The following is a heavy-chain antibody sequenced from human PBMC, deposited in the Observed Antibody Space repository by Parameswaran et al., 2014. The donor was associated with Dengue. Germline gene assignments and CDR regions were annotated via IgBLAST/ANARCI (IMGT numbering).Heavy chain of an antibody. CDR3: ARDRVGIFGVVMSTGMDV. CDR2: IYYSGST. D-gene: IGHD3-3*01. Sequence: PGKGLEWIGYIYYSGSTNYNPSLKSRVTISVDTSKNQFSLKLSSVTAADTAVYYCARDRVGIFGVVMSTGMDVWGQGDHGHRL. J-gene: IGHJ6*02. V-gene: IGHV4-59*13.